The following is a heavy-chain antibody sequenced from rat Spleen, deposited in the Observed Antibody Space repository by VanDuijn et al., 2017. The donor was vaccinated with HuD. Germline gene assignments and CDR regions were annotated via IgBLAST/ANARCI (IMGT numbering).Heavy chain of an antibody. CDR2: INYDGSST. CDR1: GFSFSDCD. J-gene: IGHJ2*01. CDR3: TRDRILRSTGFDY. D-gene: IGHD1-6*01. V-gene: IGHV5-20*01. Sequence: EVQLVESGGGLVQPGRSMLLSCAASGFSFSDCDMAWVRQAPTKGLEWVASINYDGSSTYYRDFVKGRFTLSRDNAKSSLYLQMDSLRSEDTATYYCTRDRILRSTGFDYWGQGVMVTVSS.